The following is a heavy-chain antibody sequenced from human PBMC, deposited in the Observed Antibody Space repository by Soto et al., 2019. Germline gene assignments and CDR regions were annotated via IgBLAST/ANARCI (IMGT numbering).Heavy chain of an antibody. CDR3: ARDFSGVQWFSWFDP. J-gene: IGHJ5*02. Sequence: QVQLQESGPGLVKPSQTLSLTCTVSGGSISSGGYYWSWIRQHPGKGLEWIGYIYYSGSTYYNPSLKSRVTISVDTSKNQFYLKLSSVTAADTAVYYCARDFSGVQWFSWFDPWGQGTLVTVSS. D-gene: IGHD3-22*01. CDR2: IYYSGST. V-gene: IGHV4-31*03. CDR1: GGSISSGGYY.